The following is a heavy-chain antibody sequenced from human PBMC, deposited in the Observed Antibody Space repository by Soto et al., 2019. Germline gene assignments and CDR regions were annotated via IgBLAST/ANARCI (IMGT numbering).Heavy chain of an antibody. CDR1: GFTFSSYA. V-gene: IGHV3-23*01. J-gene: IGHJ6*02. CDR2: ISGSGGST. CDR3: AKLQLGDYYYHYGMDV. D-gene: IGHD5-18*01. Sequence: GGSLRLSCAASGFTFSSYAMSWVRQAPGKGLEWVSAISGSGGSTYYADSVKGRFTISRDNSKNTLYLQMNSLRAEDTAVYYCAKLQLGDYYYHYGMDVWGQGTTVTVSS.